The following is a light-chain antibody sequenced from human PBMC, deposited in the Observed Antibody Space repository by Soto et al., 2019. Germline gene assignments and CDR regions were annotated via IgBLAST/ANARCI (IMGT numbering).Light chain of an antibody. CDR2: GAS. V-gene: IGKV3D-20*02. Sequence: LTQSRGPLSLYTGARATLXXSASQSVSSSYLAWYQQKPGQAPRLLIYGASSRATGIPDRFSGSGSGTDFTLTISSLEPEDFAVYYCQQRSNWPRTFGQGTKVDVK. J-gene: IGKJ1*01. CDR3: QQRSNWPRT. CDR1: QSVSSSY.